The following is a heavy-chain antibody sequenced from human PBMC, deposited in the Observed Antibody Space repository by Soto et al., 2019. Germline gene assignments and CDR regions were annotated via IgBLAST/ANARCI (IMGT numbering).Heavy chain of an antibody. J-gene: IGHJ4*02. CDR3: ARDRQSHSGELSPPQCFDY. V-gene: IGHV1-18*01. Sequence: ASVKVSCKASGYTFTSYGISWVRQAPGQGLKWMGWISAYNGNTNYAQKLQGRVTMTTDTSTSTAYMELRSLRSDDTAVYYCARDRQSHSGELSPPQCFDYWGQGTLVTVSS. CDR2: ISAYNGNT. CDR1: GYTFTSYG. D-gene: IGHD3-16*02.